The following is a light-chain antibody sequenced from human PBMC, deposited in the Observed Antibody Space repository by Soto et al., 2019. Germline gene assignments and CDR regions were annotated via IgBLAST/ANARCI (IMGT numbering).Light chain of an antibody. CDR3: QQYNNWPRT. V-gene: IGKV3-15*01. CDR2: GAS. CDR1: QSVSSN. J-gene: IGKJ1*01. Sequence: EIVMTQSPATLSVSPGERATLSCRASQSVSSNLAWYQQKPGQAPRLLIYGASTRATGIPARFSGSGSGTEFTLTISSLQSDDFAVYHCQQYNNWPRTFGQGTKVDIK.